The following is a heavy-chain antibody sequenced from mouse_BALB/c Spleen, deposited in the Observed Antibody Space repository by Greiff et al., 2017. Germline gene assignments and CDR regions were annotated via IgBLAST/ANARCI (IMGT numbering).Heavy chain of an antibody. Sequence: EVKLVESGGGLVQPGGSRKLSCAASGFTFSSFGMHWVRQAPEKGLEWVAYISSGSSTIYYADTVKGRFTISRDNPKNTLFLQMTSLRSEDTAMYYCARVYYGSSPHYFDYWGQGTTLTVSS. CDR1: GFTFSSFG. V-gene: IGHV5-17*02. J-gene: IGHJ2*01. CDR3: ARVYYGSSPHYFDY. D-gene: IGHD1-1*01. CDR2: ISSGSSTI.